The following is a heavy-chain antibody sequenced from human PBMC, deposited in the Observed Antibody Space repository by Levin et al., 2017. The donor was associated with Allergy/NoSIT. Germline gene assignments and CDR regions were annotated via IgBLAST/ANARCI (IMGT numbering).Heavy chain of an antibody. V-gene: IGHV3-23*01. J-gene: IGHJ4*02. CDR3: AKGTFYDFWNIFFDS. Sequence: GESLKISCAAPGFSFSTYAMTWVRPAPGKGLEWVAALSGTGYRKYYADSVRGRFTIPRDNSNNTVSLQMSSLRADDTAVYYCAKGTFYDFWNIFFDSWGQGSLVIVSS. CDR1: GFSFSTYA. D-gene: IGHD3-3*01. CDR2: LSGTGYRK.